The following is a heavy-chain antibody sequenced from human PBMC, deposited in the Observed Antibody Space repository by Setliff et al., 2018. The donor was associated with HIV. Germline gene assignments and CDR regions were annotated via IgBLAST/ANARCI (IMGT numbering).Heavy chain of an antibody. V-gene: IGHV4-4*09. CDR2: IYGSGST. D-gene: IGHD5-12*01. Sequence: PSETLSLTCAVSGDSIGTYSWHWLRQPPGKGLEWIGYIYGSGSTGYNPSLTSRVTMSTDTSKSQFSLNLSSLTAADTAVYYCARGTGYIGYDYSFDYWGQGTLVTVSS. CDR1: GDSIGTYS. CDR3: ARGTGYIGYDYSFDY. J-gene: IGHJ4*02.